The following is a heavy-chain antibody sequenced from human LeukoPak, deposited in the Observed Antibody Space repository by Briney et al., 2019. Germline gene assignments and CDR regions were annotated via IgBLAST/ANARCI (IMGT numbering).Heavy chain of an antibody. D-gene: IGHD2-15*01. CDR1: GYTFTGYY. CDR2: INPNSGGT. V-gene: IGHV1-2*06. CDR3: ASAILGVAARGKWFDP. Sequence: GASVKVSCKASGYTFTGYYIHWVRQAPGQGLEWMGRINPNSGGTNYAQKFQGRVTMTRDTSISTAYMELSRLRSDDTAVYYCASAILGVAARGKWFDPWGQGTLVTVSS. J-gene: IGHJ5*02.